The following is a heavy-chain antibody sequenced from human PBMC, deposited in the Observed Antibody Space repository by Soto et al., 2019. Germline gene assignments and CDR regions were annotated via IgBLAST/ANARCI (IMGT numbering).Heavy chain of an antibody. J-gene: IGHJ4*02. CDR3: ARVGSASLMVVVIADH. V-gene: IGHV3-49*03. D-gene: IGHD3-22*01. CDR2: IRSKGYGGTT. Sequence: GGSLRLSCTTSGFTFGDYAMSWFRQAPGKGLEWVGFIRSKGYGGTTQYAASVKGRFTISRDDSESIAYLQMDSLKTEDTALYYCARVGSASLMVVVIADHWGQGTQVTVSS. CDR1: GFTFGDYA.